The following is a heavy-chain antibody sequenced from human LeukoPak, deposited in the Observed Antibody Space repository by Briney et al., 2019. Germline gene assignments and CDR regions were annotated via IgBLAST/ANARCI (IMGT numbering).Heavy chain of an antibody. D-gene: IGHD2-15*01. CDR1: GDSVSNKNTA. J-gene: IGHJ4*02. CDR2: TYYRSKWHY. CDR3: VRLVGEDIDY. Sequence: PSQTLSLTCGISGDSVSNKNTAWNWIRQSPSRGLEWLGRTYYRSKWHYGYAVSVKSRITINPDTSKNQFSLQLNSVTPEDTAVYYCVRLVGEDIDYWGQGTLVTVSS. V-gene: IGHV6-1*01.